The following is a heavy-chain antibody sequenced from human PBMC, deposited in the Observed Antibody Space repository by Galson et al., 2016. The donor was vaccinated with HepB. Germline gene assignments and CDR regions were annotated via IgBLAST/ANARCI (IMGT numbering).Heavy chain of an antibody. CDR2: ISSSSSTI. CDR3: ARDFDY. J-gene: IGHJ4*02. V-gene: IGHV3-48*01. Sequence: SLRLSCAASGFTSSSYSMNWVRQAPGKGLEWVSYISSSSSTIYSADSVEGRFTISRDNAKNSLYLQMNSLRADDTAVYYCARDFDYWGRGTLVTVSS. CDR1: GFTSSSYS.